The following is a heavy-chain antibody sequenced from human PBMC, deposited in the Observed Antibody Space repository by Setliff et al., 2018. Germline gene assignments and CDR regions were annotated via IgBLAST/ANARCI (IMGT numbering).Heavy chain of an antibody. CDR2: ISSDGSTV. CDR1: GFTFSTYE. CDR3: AKVEVTAGYGMDV. J-gene: IGHJ6*02. V-gene: IGHV3-48*03. D-gene: IGHD2-21*02. Sequence: HPGGSLRLSCAASGFTFSTYEMNWVRQAPGKGLEWVSYISSDGSTVFYADSVKGRFTISRDNAKNSLYLQMNSLRADDMAIYYCAKVEVTAGYGMDVWGQGTTVTVSS.